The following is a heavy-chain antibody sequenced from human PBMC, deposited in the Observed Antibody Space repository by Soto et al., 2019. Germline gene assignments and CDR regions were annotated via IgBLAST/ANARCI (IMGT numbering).Heavy chain of an antibody. Sequence: SLRLSCAASGFTFSNAWMSWVRQAPGKGLEWVGRIKSKTDGGTTDYAAPVKGRFTISRDDSKNTLYLQMNSLKTEDTAVYYCTTDRPKGYDILTGYLPTDYWGQGTLVTVSS. J-gene: IGHJ4*02. V-gene: IGHV3-15*01. CDR2: IKSKTDGGTT. D-gene: IGHD3-9*01. CDR3: TTDRPKGYDILTGYLPTDY. CDR1: GFTFSNAW.